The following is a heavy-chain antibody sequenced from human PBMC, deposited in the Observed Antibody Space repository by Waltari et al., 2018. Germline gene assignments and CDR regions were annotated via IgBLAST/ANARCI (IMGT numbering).Heavy chain of an antibody. D-gene: IGHD4-17*01. Sequence: QVQLVQSGAEVKKPGSSVKVSCKASGGTFSRYAISWVRQAPGQGLEWMGGIIPIFGTGNYAQKFQGRVTITTDESTSTAYMELSSLRSEDTAVYYCAIRLRWPPDAFDIWGQGTMVTVSS. CDR2: IIPIFGTG. CDR3: AIRLRWPPDAFDI. J-gene: IGHJ3*02. V-gene: IGHV1-69*05. CDR1: GGTFSRYA.